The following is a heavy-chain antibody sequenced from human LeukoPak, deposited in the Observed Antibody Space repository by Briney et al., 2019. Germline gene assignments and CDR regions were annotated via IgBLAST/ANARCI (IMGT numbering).Heavy chain of an antibody. Sequence: ASVKVSCKASGYTFTGYYMHWVRQAPGRGLEWMGIINPSGGSTSYAQKFQGRVTMTRDTSTSTVYMELSSLRSEDTAVYYCASSGYSASGGGAYYFDYWGQGTLVTVSS. CDR2: INPSGGST. D-gene: IGHD6-13*01. CDR3: ASSGYSASGGGAYYFDY. CDR1: GYTFTGYY. V-gene: IGHV1-46*01. J-gene: IGHJ4*02.